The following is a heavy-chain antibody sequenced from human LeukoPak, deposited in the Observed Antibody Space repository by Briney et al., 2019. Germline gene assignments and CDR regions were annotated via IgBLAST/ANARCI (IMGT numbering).Heavy chain of an antibody. CDR1: GFTFSTYW. CDR3: ARDPSGGRPDY. J-gene: IGHJ4*02. D-gene: IGHD3-16*01. CDR2: VKGDGSDT. V-gene: IGHV3-74*03. Sequence: GGSLRLSCAASGFTFSTYWMHWVRQAPGERPVWVSRVKGDGSDTKYADSVKGRFTISRDNGENTLYLQMNSLRAEDTAVYYCARDPSGGRPDYWGQGTLATVSS.